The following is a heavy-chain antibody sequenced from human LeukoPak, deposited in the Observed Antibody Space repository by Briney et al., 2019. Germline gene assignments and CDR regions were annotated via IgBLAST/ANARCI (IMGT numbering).Heavy chain of an antibody. V-gene: IGHV3-48*03. CDR1: GFTLSSYE. D-gene: IGHD3-9*01. Sequence: GGSLRLSCAASGFTLSSYEMNWVRQAPGKGLEWVSYISSSGSTIYYADSVKGRFTISRDNAKNSLYLQMNSLRAEDTAVYYCARDIRHYDILTGYPDYWGQGTLVTVSS. CDR3: ARDIRHYDILTGYPDY. CDR2: ISSSGSTI. J-gene: IGHJ4*02.